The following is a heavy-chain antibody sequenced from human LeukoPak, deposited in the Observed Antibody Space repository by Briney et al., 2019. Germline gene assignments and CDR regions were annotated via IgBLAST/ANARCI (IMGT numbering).Heavy chain of an antibody. Sequence: GRSLRLSCAASGFTFSSYGMHWVRQAPGKGLEWVAVISYDGSNKYYADSVKGRFTISRDNSKNTLYLQMNSLRAEDTAVYYCAKDGAEDCSWEFDYWGQGTLVTVSS. J-gene: IGHJ4*02. CDR1: GFTFSSYG. V-gene: IGHV3-30*18. CDR2: ISYDGSNK. D-gene: IGHD6-13*01. CDR3: AKDGAEDCSWEFDY.